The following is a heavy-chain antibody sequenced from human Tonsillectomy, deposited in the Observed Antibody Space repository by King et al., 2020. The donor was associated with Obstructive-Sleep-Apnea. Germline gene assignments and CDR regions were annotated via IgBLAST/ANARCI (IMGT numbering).Heavy chain of an antibody. Sequence: VQLVESGGGLVQPGGSLRLSCAASGFTFSSYSMNWVRQAPGKGLEWVSYISSSSSTIYYASSVKGRFTISRDNAKNSLYLQMNSLRAEDTAVYYCARDSDSSGWYVPDFDYWGQGTLVTVSS. D-gene: IGHD6-19*01. V-gene: IGHV3-48*04. CDR2: ISSSSSTI. CDR3: ARDSDSSGWYVPDFDY. CDR1: GFTFSSYS. J-gene: IGHJ4*02.